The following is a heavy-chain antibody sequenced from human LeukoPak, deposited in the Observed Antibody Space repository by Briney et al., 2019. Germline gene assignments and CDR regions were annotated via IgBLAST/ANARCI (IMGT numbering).Heavy chain of an antibody. V-gene: IGHV3-7*01. D-gene: IGHD6-13*01. J-gene: IGHJ3*02. CDR1: GFTFSSYW. CDR2: IKQDGSEK. CDR3: ARVRRSSWYHAFDI. Sequence: GGSLRLSCAASGFTFSSYWMSWVRQAPGKGLEWVANIKQDGSEKYYVDSVRGRFTISRDNAKNSLYLQMHSLRAEDTAVYYCARVRRSSWYHAFDIWGQGTMVTVSS.